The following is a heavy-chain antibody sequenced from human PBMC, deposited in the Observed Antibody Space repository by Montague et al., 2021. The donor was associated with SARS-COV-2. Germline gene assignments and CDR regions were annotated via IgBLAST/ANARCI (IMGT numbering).Heavy chain of an antibody. CDR3: ARRVTGTTVHYYYYGMDV. J-gene: IGHJ6*02. D-gene: IGHD1-20*01. CDR1: GGSISSCSYY. Sequence: SETLSLTCTVSGGSISSCSYYWGWIRQPPGKGLEWIGSIYYSGSTYYNPSLKSRVTISVDTSKNQFSLKLSSVTAADTAVYYCARRVTGTTVHYYYYGMDVWGQGTTVTVSS. V-gene: IGHV4-39*01. CDR2: IYYSGST.